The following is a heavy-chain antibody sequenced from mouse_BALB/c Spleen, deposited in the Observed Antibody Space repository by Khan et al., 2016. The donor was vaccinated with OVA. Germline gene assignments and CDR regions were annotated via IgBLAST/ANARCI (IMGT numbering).Heavy chain of an antibody. D-gene: IGHD2-10*02. CDR1: GYAFSSYW. V-gene: IGHV1-80*01. CDR3: ARGYGINFDY. CDR2: IYPGDGDI. J-gene: IGHJ2*01. Sequence: VQLQESGAELVRPGSSVKISCKASGYAFSSYWMNWVKQRPGQGLEWIGQIYPGDGDINYNGKFKGKATLTADKSSSTAYMQLSSLTSEDSAVYFCARGYGINFDYWGQGTTLTVSS.